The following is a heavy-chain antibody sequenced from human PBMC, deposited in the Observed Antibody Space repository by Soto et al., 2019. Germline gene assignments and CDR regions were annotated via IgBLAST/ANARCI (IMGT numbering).Heavy chain of an antibody. Sequence: ASVKVSCKASGYTFTSYDINWVRQATGQGLEWMGWMNPNSGNTGYAQKFQGRVTMTRNTSISTAYMELSSMRSEDTAVYYCAREPTYYYYSSGYYQYYYYYGMDVWGQGTTVTVSS. V-gene: IGHV1-8*01. CDR2: MNPNSGNT. CDR1: GYTFTSYD. D-gene: IGHD3-22*01. J-gene: IGHJ6*02. CDR3: AREPTYYYYSSGYYQYYYYYGMDV.